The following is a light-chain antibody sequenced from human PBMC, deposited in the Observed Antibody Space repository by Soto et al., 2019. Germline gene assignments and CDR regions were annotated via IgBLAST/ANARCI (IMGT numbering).Light chain of an antibody. Sequence: EIVLTQSPGTLSLSPGERATLSCRASQSVSSSYLAWYQQKPGQAPRLLIYGASSRATGIPDRFSGSGSGTRFTITISTREPEHFAVYYSQQYGRSPPRPDPLGQGTKLDIK. CDR3: QQYGRSPPRPDP. V-gene: IGKV3-20*01. CDR1: QSVSSSY. J-gene: IGKJ2*01. CDR2: GAS.